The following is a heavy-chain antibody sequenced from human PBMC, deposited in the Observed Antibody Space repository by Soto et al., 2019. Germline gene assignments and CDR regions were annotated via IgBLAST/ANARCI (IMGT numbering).Heavy chain of an antibody. D-gene: IGHD2-2*01. CDR2: IDPSDSYT. V-gene: IGHV5-10-1*01. Sequence: GESLTISCKASGYIFNSYWIGWVRQMPGKGLEWVGRIDPSDSYTNYSPSFQGHVTISADKSISTAYLQWSSLKASDTAMYYCAKSVDYRSSTSRSTDYWGQGILVSRS. CDR1: GYIFNSYW. CDR3: AKSVDYRSSTSRSTDY. J-gene: IGHJ4*02.